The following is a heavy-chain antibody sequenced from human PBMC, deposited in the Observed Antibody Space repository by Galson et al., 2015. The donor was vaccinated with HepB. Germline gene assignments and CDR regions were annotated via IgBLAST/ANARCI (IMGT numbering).Heavy chain of an antibody. CDR1: GFTFPNYW. CDR3: ARVLYDFWTGYYFDN. V-gene: IGHV3-7*05. CDR2: IKQDGSEI. Sequence: SLRLSCAGPGFTFPNYWMGWVRQAPGKGLEWVANIKQDGSEIYYVDSVKGRFTISRDNTRKSLYLQLNSLRADDTAVYYCARVLYDFWTGYYFDNWGQGTLVTVSS. D-gene: IGHD3-3*01. J-gene: IGHJ4*02.